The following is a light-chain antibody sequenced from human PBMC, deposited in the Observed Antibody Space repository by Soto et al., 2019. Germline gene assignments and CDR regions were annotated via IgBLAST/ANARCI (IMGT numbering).Light chain of an antibody. V-gene: IGLV2-14*01. CDR2: EVS. Sequence: QSALTQPASVSGSPGQSITISCTGTSSDVGGYNYVSWYQQHPGKAPKLMIYEVSNRPSGVSNRFSGSKSGNTASLTISGLQAEDEADYYCSSYTSSRTGLGTRTKLTVL. J-gene: IGLJ1*01. CDR3: SSYTSSRTG. CDR1: SSDVGGYNY.